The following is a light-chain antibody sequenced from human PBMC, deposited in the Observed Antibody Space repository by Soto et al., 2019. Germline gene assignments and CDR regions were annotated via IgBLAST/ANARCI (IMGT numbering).Light chain of an antibody. CDR2: GAS. V-gene: IGKV3-20*01. CDR3: QQYNSYRYT. J-gene: IGKJ2*01. CDR1: QSVSSSY. Sequence: EIVLTQSPGTLSLSPGERATLSCRASQSVSSSYLAWYQQKPGQAPRLLIYGASTRATGIPVRFSGSGSGTEFTLTISSLQPDDFATYYYQQYNSYRYTFGQGTKVDIK.